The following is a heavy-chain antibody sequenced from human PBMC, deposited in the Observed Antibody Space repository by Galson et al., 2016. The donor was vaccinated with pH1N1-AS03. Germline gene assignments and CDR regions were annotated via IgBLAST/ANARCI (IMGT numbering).Heavy chain of an antibody. Sequence: ETLSLTCNVSGGSITRSGYSWGWVRQPPGKGLEWIGSISYSGSTYYDPSLKRRVSMSVDTSKNLFSLKLRSVTAADTAVYYCAREDSSGYFLIDSWGQGTLVTVPS. V-gene: IGHV4-39*07. J-gene: IGHJ4*02. D-gene: IGHD3-22*01. CDR3: AREDSSGYFLIDS. CDR1: GGSITRSGYS. CDR2: ISYSGST.